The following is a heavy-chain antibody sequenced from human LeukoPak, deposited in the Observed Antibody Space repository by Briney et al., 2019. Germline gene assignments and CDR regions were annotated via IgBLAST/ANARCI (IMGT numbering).Heavy chain of an antibody. CDR3: AKSPGGYYYYGMDV. Sequence: GGSLRLSCAASGFTFSSYAMSWVRQAPGKGLEWVSAISGSGGTTYYADSVKGRFTISRDNSKNTLYLQMNSLSAEDTAVYYCAKSPGGYYYYGMDVWGQGTTVTVSS. V-gene: IGHV3-23*01. CDR1: GFTFSSYA. J-gene: IGHJ6*02. D-gene: IGHD3-10*01. CDR2: ISGSGGTT.